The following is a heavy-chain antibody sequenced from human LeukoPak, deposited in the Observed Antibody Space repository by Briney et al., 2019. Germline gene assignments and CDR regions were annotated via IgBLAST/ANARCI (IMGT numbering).Heavy chain of an antibody. D-gene: IGHD6-13*01. CDR2: IYYSGT. Sequence: SETLSLTCTVSGXSISSYYWSWIRQPPGKGLEWIGYIYYSGTNYNPSLNSRVTISLDTSKNQFSLKVNSVTAAETAVYYCARGDTGYSSSSYWGQGTLVTVSS. J-gene: IGHJ4*02. CDR1: GXSISSYY. CDR3: ARGDTGYSSSSY. V-gene: IGHV4-59*01.